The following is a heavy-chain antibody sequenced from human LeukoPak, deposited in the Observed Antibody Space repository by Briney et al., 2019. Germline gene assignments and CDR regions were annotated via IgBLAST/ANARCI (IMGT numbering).Heavy chain of an antibody. Sequence: GGSLRLSCAASGFTFSDYYINWIRQAPGKGLAWVSHISSSGRLMQYADSVKGRFTITRDNAQNFMSLQMNSLKPEDTAVYYCARDTNNGLDVWGRGTTVTVSS. CDR2: ISSSGRLM. J-gene: IGHJ6*02. D-gene: IGHD1-14*01. V-gene: IGHV3-11*01. CDR3: ARDTNNGLDV. CDR1: GFTFSDYY.